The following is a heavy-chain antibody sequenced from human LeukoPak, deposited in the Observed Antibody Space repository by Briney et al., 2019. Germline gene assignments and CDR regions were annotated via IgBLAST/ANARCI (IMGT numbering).Heavy chain of an antibody. V-gene: IGHV4-61*02. D-gene: IGHD6-13*01. J-gene: IGHJ4*02. CDR1: GGSISSGSYY. CDR3: ARGSSWFDC. CDR2: IYTSGST. Sequence: SQTLSLTCTVSGGSISSGSYYWSWIRQPAGKGLEWIGRIYTSGSTNYNPSLKSRVTISVDTSKNQFSLKLSSVTAADTAVYYCARGSSWFDCWGQGTLVTVSS.